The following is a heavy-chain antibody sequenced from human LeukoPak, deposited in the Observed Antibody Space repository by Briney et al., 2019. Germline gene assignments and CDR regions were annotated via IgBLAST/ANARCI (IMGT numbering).Heavy chain of an antibody. CDR1: GVSMGAYY. J-gene: IGHJ4*02. V-gene: IGHV4-59*01. CDR3: ARGVPVSWGGYYFDS. Sequence: SETLSLTCTVSGVSMGAYYWSWIRQPPGKGLEWIGYVYYRGITNYNPSLQSRVTISMDTSKNQFSLNLNSVTATDTALFFCARGVPVSWGGYYFDSWGQGTLVTVSS. D-gene: IGHD3-10*01. CDR2: VYYRGIT.